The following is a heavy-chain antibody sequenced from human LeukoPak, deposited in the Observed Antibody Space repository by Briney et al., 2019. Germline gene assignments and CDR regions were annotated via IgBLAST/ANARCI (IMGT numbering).Heavy chain of an antibody. Sequence: GASVKVSCKASGYTFTGYYMHWVRQAPGQELEWMGRINPNSGGANYAQKFQGRVTMTRDTSISTAYMEVSRLRSDDTAVYYCARGGRGDIVVVVATTPSYNWLDPWGQGTLVTVSS. CDR2: INPNSGGA. V-gene: IGHV1-2*06. CDR1: GYTFTGYY. J-gene: IGHJ5*02. CDR3: ARGGRGDIVVVVATTPSYNWLDP. D-gene: IGHD2-15*01.